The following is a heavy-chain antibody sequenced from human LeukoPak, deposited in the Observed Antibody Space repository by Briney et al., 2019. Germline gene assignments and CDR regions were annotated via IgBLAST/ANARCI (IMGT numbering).Heavy chain of an antibody. D-gene: IGHD3-10*01. CDR2: ISGSTTYI. V-gene: IGHV3-21*01. CDR1: GFTFSPYS. J-gene: IGHJ3*02. CDR3: ARARIGSDAFDI. Sequence: PGGSLRLSCAASGFTFSPYSMNWFRQAPGKGLEWVSSISGSTTYIYYADSVRGRFTISRDNAKNSLYLQMNSLRAEDTAVYYCARARIGSDAFDIWGQGTMVTVSS.